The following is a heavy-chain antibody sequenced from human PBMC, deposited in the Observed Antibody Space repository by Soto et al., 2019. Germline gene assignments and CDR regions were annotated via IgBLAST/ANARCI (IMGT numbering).Heavy chain of an antibody. CDR3: ARGDYYDSSGPFSDAFDI. Sequence: GGSLRLSCAASGFTFSSYWMSWVRQAPGKGLEWVANIKPDGSEKYYVDSLKGRFTMSRYNAKNSLYLQMNSLRAEDTAVYYCARGDYYDSSGPFSDAFDIWGQGTMVTVSS. CDR2: IKPDGSEK. V-gene: IGHV3-7*04. D-gene: IGHD3-22*01. CDR1: GFTFSSYW. J-gene: IGHJ3*02.